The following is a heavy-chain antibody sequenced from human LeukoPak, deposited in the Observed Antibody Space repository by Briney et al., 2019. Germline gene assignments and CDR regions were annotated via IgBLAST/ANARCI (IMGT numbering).Heavy chain of an antibody. Sequence: PGRSLRLSCEASGFRFDDYAMHWVRQAPGKGLEWVSGLSYNRGYIYYADSVKGRFTISRDNAKNSLYLQMNSLRAEDTAVYYCARDKGRAIFGVVISESADYWGQGTLVTVSS. D-gene: IGHD3-3*01. CDR2: LSYNRGYI. J-gene: IGHJ4*02. V-gene: IGHV3-9*01. CDR3: ARDKGRAIFGVVISESADY. CDR1: GFRFDDYA.